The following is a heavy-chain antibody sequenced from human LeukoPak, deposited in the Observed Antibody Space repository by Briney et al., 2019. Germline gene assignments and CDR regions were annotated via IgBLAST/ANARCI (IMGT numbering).Heavy chain of an antibody. V-gene: IGHV3-48*03. CDR3: ARGPLWIDY. CDR1: GFTFSSYE. D-gene: IGHD3-10*01. J-gene: IGHJ4*02. Sequence: GGSLRLSCGASGFTFSSYEMNWVRQAPGKGLEWVSYISSSGRTIYYADSVKGRFTISRDNAKNSLYLQMNSLRAEDTAVYYCARGPLWIDYWGQGTLVTVSS. CDR2: ISSSGRTI.